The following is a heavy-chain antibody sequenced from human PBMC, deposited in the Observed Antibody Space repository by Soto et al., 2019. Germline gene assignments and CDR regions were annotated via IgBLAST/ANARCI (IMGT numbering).Heavy chain of an antibody. CDR1: GFTFSSYG. CDR3: AKAMATYYDILTGLSDAFDI. Sequence: SLRLSCAASGFTFSSYGMHWVRQAPGKGLEWVAVISYDGSNKYYADSVKGRFTISRDNSKNTLYLQMNSLRAEDTAVYYCAKAMATYYDILTGLSDAFDIWGQGTMVTVSS. J-gene: IGHJ3*02. CDR2: ISYDGSNK. D-gene: IGHD3-9*01. V-gene: IGHV3-30*18.